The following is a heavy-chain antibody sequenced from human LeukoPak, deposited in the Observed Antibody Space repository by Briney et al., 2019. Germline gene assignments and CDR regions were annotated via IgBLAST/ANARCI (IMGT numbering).Heavy chain of an antibody. D-gene: IGHD6-19*01. CDR3: ARDPFSSGWGTFDL. Sequence: GGSLRLSCAASGFTFSSYSMNWVRQAPGKGLEWVSSISSSSSYIYYADSVKGRFTISRDNAKNSLYLQMNSLRAEDTAVYYCARDPFSSGWGTFDLWGQGTMVTVS. J-gene: IGHJ3*01. V-gene: IGHV3-21*01. CDR2: ISSSSSYI. CDR1: GFTFSSYS.